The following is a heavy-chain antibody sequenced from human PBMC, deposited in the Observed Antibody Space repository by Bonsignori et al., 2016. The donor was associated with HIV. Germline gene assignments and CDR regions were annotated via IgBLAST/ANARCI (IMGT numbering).Heavy chain of an antibody. CDR2: ISSSSSKI. D-gene: IGHD3-3*01. Sequence: VRQMPGKGLEWVSSISSSSSKILYADSLKGRFTISRDNTKNSLYLQLDSLRVEDTAVYYCAKDDGYYPNTHAFDIWGQGTMVTVSS. CDR3: AKDDGYYPNTHAFDI. V-gene: IGHV3-21*06. J-gene: IGHJ3*02.